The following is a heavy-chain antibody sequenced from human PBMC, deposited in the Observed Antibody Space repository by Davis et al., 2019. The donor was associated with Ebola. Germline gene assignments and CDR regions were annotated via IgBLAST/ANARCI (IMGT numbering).Heavy chain of an antibody. CDR1: GDRFISYY. V-gene: IGHV1-46*01. CDR2: INPITGGT. D-gene: IGHD3-22*01. CDR3: AGEGGRYYDSSGYVFDI. Sequence: ASALVFCYASGDRFISYYMHWVRQAPGQGLEWMGIINPITGGTSYAQNFQVRVNMTRDTSTSTVYMELSSLRSEDTAVYYCAGEGGRYYDSSGYVFDIWGQGTMVKVSS. J-gene: IGHJ3*02.